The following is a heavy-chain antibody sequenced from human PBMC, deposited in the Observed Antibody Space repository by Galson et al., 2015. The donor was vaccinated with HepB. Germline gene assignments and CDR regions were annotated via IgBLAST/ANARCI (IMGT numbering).Heavy chain of an antibody. Sequence: SVKVSCKASGGTFSSYAISWVRQAPGQGLEWMGGIIPIFGTANYAQKFQGRVTTTADESTSTAYMELSSLRSEDTAVYYCARSYYDSSGYSPGAFDIWGQGTMVTVSS. D-gene: IGHD3-22*01. CDR2: IIPIFGTA. CDR1: GGTFSSYA. CDR3: ARSYYDSSGYSPGAFDI. J-gene: IGHJ3*02. V-gene: IGHV1-69*13.